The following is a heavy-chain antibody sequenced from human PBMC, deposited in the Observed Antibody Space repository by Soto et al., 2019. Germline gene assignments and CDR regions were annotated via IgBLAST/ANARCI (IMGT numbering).Heavy chain of an antibody. CDR3: EKPQWELLD. J-gene: IGHJ4*02. CDR2: ISDSGDST. V-gene: IGHV3-23*01. Sequence: GGSLRLSCAASGFTFSSYTMSWVRQVPGKGLEWVSSISDSGDSTYYADSVKGRFTISRDNSKKTLYLQMNSLRVEDTALYYCEKPQWELLDWGQGTLVTVSS. D-gene: IGHD1-26*01. CDR1: GFTFSSYT.